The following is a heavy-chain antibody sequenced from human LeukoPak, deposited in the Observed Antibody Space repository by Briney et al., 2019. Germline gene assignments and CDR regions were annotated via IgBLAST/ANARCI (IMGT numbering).Heavy chain of an antibody. Sequence: PGGSLRLSCAASGFTFSSYAMSWVRQAPGKGLEWVSTISGGGSNTYYAASVKGRFTISRDNSKNTLYLQMNSLRAEATAVYFCANRPSTAVAATRFDHWGQGTPVTVSS. CDR3: ANRPSTAVAATRFDH. J-gene: IGHJ4*02. V-gene: IGHV3-23*01. CDR2: ISGGGSNT. D-gene: IGHD6-19*01. CDR1: GFTFSSYA.